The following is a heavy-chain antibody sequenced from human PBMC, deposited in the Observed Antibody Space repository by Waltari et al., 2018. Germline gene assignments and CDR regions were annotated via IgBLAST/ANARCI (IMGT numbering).Heavy chain of an antibody. V-gene: IGHV3-7*01. Sequence: EAQLVQSGGGLVQPGGYLTLSCGASGFTISGSWMTWVRQAPGEWLQWGAHIGPYGSDKYYVDSVNGRFTISRDNAENSLLLQMSSLRFEDTALYYCVGWNDPINSWGQGTLVAVSS. CDR3: VGWNDPINS. CDR1: GFTISGSW. J-gene: IGHJ4*02. D-gene: IGHD1-1*01. CDR2: IGPYGSDK.